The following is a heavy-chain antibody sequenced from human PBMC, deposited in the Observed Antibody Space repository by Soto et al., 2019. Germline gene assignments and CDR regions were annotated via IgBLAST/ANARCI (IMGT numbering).Heavy chain of an antibody. Sequence: PSETLSLTCAVSGGSIDNSTYYWGWIRQPPGKGLECIGSVYYSGSSYYSPSLKSRVTMSVDSSKNHFSLILDSVTAADTAVYYCVSINAGGWYYFDYWGQGILVTVSS. D-gene: IGHD6-19*01. J-gene: IGHJ4*02. CDR3: VSINAGGWYYFDY. V-gene: IGHV4-39*02. CDR2: VYYSGSS. CDR1: GGSIDNSTYY.